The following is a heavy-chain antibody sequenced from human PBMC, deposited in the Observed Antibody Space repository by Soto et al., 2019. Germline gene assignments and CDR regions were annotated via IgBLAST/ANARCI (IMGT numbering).Heavy chain of an antibody. CDR3: ARGIRDGYNLFNWFDP. CDR1: GFTFGRSG. V-gene: IGHV3-33*01. Sequence: QVQLVESGGGVVQPGKSLRLFCAASGFTFGRSGMHWVRQAPGKGLEWVAVIWFDGSNKFYSDSVKGRFTISRDNSKNTLYLQMNSLGAEDTAVYYCARGIRDGYNLFNWFDPWGQGTLVTVSS. J-gene: IGHJ5*02. D-gene: IGHD5-12*01. CDR2: IWFDGSNK.